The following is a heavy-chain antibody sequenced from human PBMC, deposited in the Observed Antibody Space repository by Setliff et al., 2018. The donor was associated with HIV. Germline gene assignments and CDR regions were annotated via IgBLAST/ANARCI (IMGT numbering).Heavy chain of an antibody. CDR2: ISSSSSYI. CDR3: AIGGFDY. CDR1: GFTFSSYS. J-gene: IGHJ4*02. D-gene: IGHD2-15*01. Sequence: GGSLRLSCAASGFTFSSYSMNWVRQAPGKGLEWVSSISSSSSYIYYADSMKGRFTISRDNAKNSLYLQMNSLGPEDTAVYYCAIGGFDYWGQGTLVTVSS. V-gene: IGHV3-21*01.